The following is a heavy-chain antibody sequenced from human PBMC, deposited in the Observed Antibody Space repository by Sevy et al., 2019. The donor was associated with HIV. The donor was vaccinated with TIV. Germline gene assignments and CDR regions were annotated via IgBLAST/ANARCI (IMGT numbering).Heavy chain of an antibody. CDR2: IYYSGST. Sequence: SETLSLTCSVSGGSMRNFYWSWIRQPPGKGLEWIGNIYYSGSTNYNPSLKSRVTMSVDTSKNQFSLKLSSVTAADTAVYYCARSGFLEWAGSTRGPRNWFDPWSQGTLVTVSS. CDR1: GGSMRNFY. CDR3: ARSGFLEWAGSTRGPRNWFDP. V-gene: IGHV4-59*13. D-gene: IGHD3-3*01. J-gene: IGHJ5*02.